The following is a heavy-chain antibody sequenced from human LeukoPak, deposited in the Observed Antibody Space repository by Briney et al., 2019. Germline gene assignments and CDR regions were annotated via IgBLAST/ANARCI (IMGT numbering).Heavy chain of an antibody. Sequence: SETLSLTCTVSGGSISSGSYYWSWIRQPAGKGLEWIGRIYTSGSTNYNPSLKSRVTMSVDTSKNQFSLKLSSVTAADTAVYYCARESPIKDWFDPWGQGTLVTVSS. J-gene: IGHJ5*02. CDR2: IYTSGST. CDR1: GGSISSGSYY. V-gene: IGHV4-61*02. D-gene: IGHD5-24*01. CDR3: ARESPIKDWFDP.